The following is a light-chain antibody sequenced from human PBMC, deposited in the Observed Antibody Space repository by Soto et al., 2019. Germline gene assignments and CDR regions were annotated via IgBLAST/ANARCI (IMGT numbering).Light chain of an antibody. V-gene: IGKV1-39*01. J-gene: IGKJ4*01. Sequence: DIDMTQSPSSLSPSVGYTLPITCRASQSISRYLNWYQQKTGKAPKLLIYAASSLQSGVPSRLSGSGYGTDLTITISSMKNEDFETYYCQQSYSTTPTFGGGTKVDIK. CDR3: QQSYSTTPT. CDR2: AAS. CDR1: QSISRY.